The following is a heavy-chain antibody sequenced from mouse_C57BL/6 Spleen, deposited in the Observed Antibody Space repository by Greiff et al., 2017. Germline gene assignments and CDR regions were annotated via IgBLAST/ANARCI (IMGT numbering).Heavy chain of an antibody. D-gene: IGHD1-1*01. CDR2: IDPNSGGT. CDR3: ARNGDYYGSSRYYAMDY. V-gene: IGHV1-72*01. Sequence: VQLQQPGAELVKPGASVKLSCKASGYTFTSYWMHWVKQRPGRGLEWIGMIDPNSGGTKYNEKFKSKATLTVDKPSSTAYMQLSSLTSEDSAVYYCARNGDYYGSSRYYAMDYWGQGTSVTVSS. CDR1: GYTFTSYW. J-gene: IGHJ4*01.